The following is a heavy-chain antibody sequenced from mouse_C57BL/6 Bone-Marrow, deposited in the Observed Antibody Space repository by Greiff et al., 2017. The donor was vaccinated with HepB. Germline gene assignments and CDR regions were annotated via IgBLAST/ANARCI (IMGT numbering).Heavy chain of an antibody. Sequence: QVQLQQSGAELVKPGASVKLSCKASGYTFTSYWMQWVKQRPGQGLEWIGEIDPSDSYTNYNQKFKGKATLTVDTSSSTAYMQLSSLTSEDSAVYYCARTPGLLFITTVVAHWYFDVWGTGTTVTVSS. CDR1: GYTFTSYW. D-gene: IGHD1-1*01. J-gene: IGHJ1*03. CDR3: ARTPGLLFITTVVAHWYFDV. V-gene: IGHV1-50*01. CDR2: IDPSDSYT.